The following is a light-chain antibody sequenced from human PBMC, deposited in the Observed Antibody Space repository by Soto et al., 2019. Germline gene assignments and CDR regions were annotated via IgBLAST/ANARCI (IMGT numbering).Light chain of an antibody. Sequence: EIVLTQSPATRSLSPGERATLSCRASQSVSSYLAWYQQKPGQAPRLLIYDASNRATGIPARFSGSGSGTDFTLTISSLEPGDFAVYYCQQRSDWPSTFGGGTKVQIK. CDR1: QSVSSY. CDR2: DAS. V-gene: IGKV3-11*01. J-gene: IGKJ4*01. CDR3: QQRSDWPST.